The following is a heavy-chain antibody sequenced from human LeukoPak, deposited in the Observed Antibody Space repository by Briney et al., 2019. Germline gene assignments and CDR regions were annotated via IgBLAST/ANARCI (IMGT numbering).Heavy chain of an antibody. CDR1: LYTFTPYA. J-gene: IGHJ4*02. Sequence: APLRVSSTTSLYTFTPYAVTCVREAPGQGGEGRGGISTYNCDTNYAQNHQGRVTLTTHTFTATAYMELRSLRSDDTAVYYCARDPSNTSGRNPYCDYWGQGTLVTVSS. V-gene: IGHV1-18*01. D-gene: IGHD6-19*01. CDR3: ARDPSNTSGRNPYCDY. CDR2: ISTYNCDT.